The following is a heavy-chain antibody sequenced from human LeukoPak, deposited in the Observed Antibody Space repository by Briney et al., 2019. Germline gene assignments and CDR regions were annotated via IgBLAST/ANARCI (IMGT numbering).Heavy chain of an antibody. Sequence: ASVKVSCKASGYTFTSYYMHWVRQAPGQGLEWMGIINPSGGSTSYAQKFQGRVTMTRDTSTSTAYMELSSLRSEDTAVYYCARDHASRYDFWSGYSRGFDYWGQGTLVTVSS. CDR3: ARDHASRYDFWSGYSRGFDY. CDR2: INPSGGST. V-gene: IGHV1-46*01. CDR1: GYTFTSYY. D-gene: IGHD3-3*01. J-gene: IGHJ4*02.